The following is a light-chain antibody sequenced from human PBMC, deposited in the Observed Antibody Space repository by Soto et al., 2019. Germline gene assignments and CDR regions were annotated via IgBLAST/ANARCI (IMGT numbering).Light chain of an antibody. Sequence: DIQLTQSPSFLSASVGDRVTITCRASQGISSYLAWYQQKPGQAPKLLIYGSSTLHSGLPSRFSGSGSGTEFTLTISSLQPEDFASYYCQHFNSYPLTFGGGTKVEIK. V-gene: IGKV1-9*01. CDR1: QGISSY. CDR2: GSS. J-gene: IGKJ4*01. CDR3: QHFNSYPLT.